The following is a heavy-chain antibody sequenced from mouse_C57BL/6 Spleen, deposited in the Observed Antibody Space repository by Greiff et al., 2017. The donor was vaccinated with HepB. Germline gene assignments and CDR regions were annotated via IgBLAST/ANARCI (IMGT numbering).Heavy chain of an antibody. D-gene: IGHD1-1*01. V-gene: IGHV1-72*01. CDR2: IDPNSGGT. CDR1: GYTFTSYW. CDR3: ARDYYGSSAWGFDV. J-gene: IGHJ1*03. Sequence: VQLQQSGAELVKPGASVKLSCKASGYTFTSYWMHWVKQRPGRGLEWIGRIDPNSGGTKYNEKFKSKATLTVDKPSSTAYMQLSSLTSEDSAVYYFARDYYGSSAWGFDVWGTGTTVTVSS.